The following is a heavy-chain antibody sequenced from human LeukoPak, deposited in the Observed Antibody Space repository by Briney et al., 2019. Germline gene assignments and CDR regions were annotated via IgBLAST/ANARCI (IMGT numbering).Heavy chain of an antibody. CDR1: GGSFSGYY. Sequence: SETLSLTCAVYGGSFSGYYWSWIRQPPGKGLECIGEINHSGSTNYNPSLKSRVTISVDTSKNQFSLKLSSVTAADTAVYYCASLGRNVDTAMDTDYWGQGTLVTVSS. D-gene: IGHD5-18*01. CDR3: ASLGRNVDTAMDTDY. V-gene: IGHV4-34*01. J-gene: IGHJ4*02. CDR2: INHSGST.